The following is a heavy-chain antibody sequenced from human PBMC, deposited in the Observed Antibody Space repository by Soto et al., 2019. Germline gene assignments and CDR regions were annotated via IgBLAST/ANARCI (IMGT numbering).Heavy chain of an antibody. J-gene: IGHJ4*02. Sequence: ASVKVSCKASGYTFTGYYMHWVRQAPGQGLEWMGWINPNSGGTNYAQKFQGWATMTRDTSISTAYMELSRLRSDDTAVYYCARGVSNDYGDYGPRDYWGQGTLVTVSS. CDR2: INPNSGGT. V-gene: IGHV1-2*04. CDR3: ARGVSNDYGDYGPRDY. D-gene: IGHD4-17*01. CDR1: GYTFTGYY.